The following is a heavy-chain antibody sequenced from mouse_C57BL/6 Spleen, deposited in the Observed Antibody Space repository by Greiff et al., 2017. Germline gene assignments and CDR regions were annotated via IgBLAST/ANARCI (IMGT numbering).Heavy chain of an antibody. D-gene: IGHD2-4*01. CDR3: ARFYYDDDVGNWYFDV. J-gene: IGHJ1*03. Sequence: VQLQQSGAELARPGASVKLSCKASGYTFTSYGISWVKQRTGQGLEWIGAIYPRSGNTYYNEKFKGKDTLTADKSSSTAYMELRSLTSEDSAVYCCARFYYDDDVGNWYFDVWGTGTTVTVSS. V-gene: IGHV1-81*01. CDR2: IYPRSGNT. CDR1: GYTFTSYG.